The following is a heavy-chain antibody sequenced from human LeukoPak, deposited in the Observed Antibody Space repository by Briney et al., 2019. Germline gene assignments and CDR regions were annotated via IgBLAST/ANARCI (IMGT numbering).Heavy chain of an antibody. CDR1: GVTFSSYA. CDR2: ISNSGDRT. CDR3: AKDFVPRGGSYFPGFDY. Sequence: GGSLRLSCAVSGVTFSSYAMTWVRQAPGKGLQWVSTISNSGDRTYYADSVKGRFTISRDNSKNTLYLQMNSLRTEDTAVYYCAKDFVPRGGSYFPGFDYWGQGTLVIVSS. D-gene: IGHD1-26*01. J-gene: IGHJ4*02. V-gene: IGHV3-23*01.